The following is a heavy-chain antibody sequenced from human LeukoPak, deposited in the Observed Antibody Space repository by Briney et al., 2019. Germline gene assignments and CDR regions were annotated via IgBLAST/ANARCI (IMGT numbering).Heavy chain of an antibody. D-gene: IGHD3/OR15-3a*01. J-gene: IGHJ4*02. V-gene: IGHV3-15*01. CDR2: IKPKAAGGTT. CDR3: TTLRTV. CDR1: GFTFSDAW. Sequence: GGSLRLSCAASGFTFSDAWMHWVRQAPGKGLEWVGRIKPKAAGGTTESAAPVTGRFTISRDDSKKVVFLQMNSLTTEDTAVYYCTTLRTVWGQGTLVTVSS.